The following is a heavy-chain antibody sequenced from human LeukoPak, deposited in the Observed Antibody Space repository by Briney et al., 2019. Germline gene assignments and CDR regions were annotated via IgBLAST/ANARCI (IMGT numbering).Heavy chain of an antibody. CDR2: ISGGGETT. CDR1: GFTFNNYA. Sequence: GGSLRLSCAASGFTFNNYAMNWVRQAPGKGLEWVSSISGGGETTYYADSAKGRFTISRDNSQNTLYLQMNSLRAEDTAVYYCAXDYADYVGYFFFDYWGQGTLVTVSS. CDR3: AXDYADYVGYFFFDY. J-gene: IGHJ4*02. V-gene: IGHV3-23*01. D-gene: IGHD4-17*01.